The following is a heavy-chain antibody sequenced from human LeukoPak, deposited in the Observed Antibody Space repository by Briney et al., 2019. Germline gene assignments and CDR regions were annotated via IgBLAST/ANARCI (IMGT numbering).Heavy chain of an antibody. CDR1: GFTFSSYS. V-gene: IGHV3-74*01. D-gene: IGHD3-16*01. Sequence: GGSLRLSCAASGFTFSSYSMNWVRQGPGKGLVWVSRIKSDGSSTSYAESVKGRFTISRDNAKNTVYVHMNSLRDEDTAVYYCARGGRYAYFLDYWGQGTLVTVSS. CDR2: IKSDGSST. J-gene: IGHJ4*02. CDR3: ARGGRYAYFLDY.